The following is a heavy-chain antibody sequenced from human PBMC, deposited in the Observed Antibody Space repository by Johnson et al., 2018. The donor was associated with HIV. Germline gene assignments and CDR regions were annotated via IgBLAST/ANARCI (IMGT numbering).Heavy chain of an antibody. D-gene: IGHD1-26*01. CDR2: ISYDGKDK. CDR3: ARSVRVGATTDAFDI. Sequence: QVQLVESGGGLVQPGGSLRLSCAASGFIFNDYYMSWIRQAPGKGLEWVAVISYDGKDKYYADSVKGRFTISRDNSKNTLYLQMNSLRAEDTAWYSCARSVRVGATTDAFDIWGQGTMVTVSS. J-gene: IGHJ3*02. CDR1: GFIFNDYY. V-gene: IGHV3-30*03.